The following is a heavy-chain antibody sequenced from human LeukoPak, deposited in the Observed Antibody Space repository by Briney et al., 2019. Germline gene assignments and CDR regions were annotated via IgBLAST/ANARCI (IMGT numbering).Heavy chain of an antibody. J-gene: IGHJ4*02. CDR1: GGSISSSGYY. CDR3: AKHFPRYSSTPEGNYFDY. CDR2: IFHSGST. D-gene: IGHD6-13*01. Sequence: PSETLSLTCTVSGGSISSSGYYWGWIRQPPGKGLEWIGTIFHSGSTYYNPSLKSRVTILVDKSKNQFSLKLSSVTAADTASYYCAKHFPRYSSTPEGNYFDYWGQGTLVTVSS. V-gene: IGHV4-39*01.